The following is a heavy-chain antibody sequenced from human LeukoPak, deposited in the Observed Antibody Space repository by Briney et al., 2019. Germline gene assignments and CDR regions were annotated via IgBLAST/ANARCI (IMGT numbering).Heavy chain of an antibody. CDR3: AKRRGDSSGWPTEFDY. D-gene: IGHD3-22*01. V-gene: IGHV3-23*01. Sequence: WGSLRLSCAASGFTFSSYAMSWVRQAPGKGLEWVSAISGSGGSTYYADSVKGRFTISRDNSQNTLYLQMNSLRAEDTAVYYCAKRRGDSSGWPTEFDYWGQGTLVTVSS. CDR1: GFTFSSYA. J-gene: IGHJ4*02. CDR2: ISGSGGST.